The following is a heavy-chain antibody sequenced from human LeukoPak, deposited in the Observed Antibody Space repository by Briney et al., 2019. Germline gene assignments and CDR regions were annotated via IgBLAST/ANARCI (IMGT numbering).Heavy chain of an antibody. V-gene: IGHV3-30*02. Sequence: PGGSLRLSCAASGFTFSSYGMHWVRQAPGKGLEWVAFIRYDGSNKYYADSVKGRFTISRDNSKNTLYLQMNSLRAEDTAVYYCAKDRPSSSWPYYFDYWGQGTLVTVSS. D-gene: IGHD6-13*01. CDR2: IRYDGSNK. CDR3: AKDRPSSSWPYYFDY. CDR1: GFTFSSYG. J-gene: IGHJ4*02.